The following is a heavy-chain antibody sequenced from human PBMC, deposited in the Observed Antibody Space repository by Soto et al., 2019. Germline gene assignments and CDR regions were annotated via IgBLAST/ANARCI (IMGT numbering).Heavy chain of an antibody. CDR3: AKDRRDGYTRAGWYFDL. CDR2: ISGSGGST. Sequence: GGSLRLSCAASGFTFSSYAMSWVRQAPGKGLEWVSAISGSGGSTYYADSVKGRFTISRDNSKNTLYLQMNSLRAEDTAVYYCAKDRRDGYTRAGWYFDLWGRGTLVTVS. D-gene: IGHD5-12*01. J-gene: IGHJ2*01. CDR1: GFTFSSYA. V-gene: IGHV3-23*01.